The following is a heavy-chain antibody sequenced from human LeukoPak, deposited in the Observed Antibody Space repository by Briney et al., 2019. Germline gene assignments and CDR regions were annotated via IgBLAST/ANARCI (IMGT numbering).Heavy chain of an antibody. Sequence: PGGSLRLSCAASGFTFSSYWMHWVRQAPGKGLEWVSYISSSSHYIYYADSVKGRFTISRDNAKNSLYLQMNSLRAEDTAVYYCARDSSSTQQLWFVYWGQGTLVTVSS. J-gene: IGHJ4*02. V-gene: IGHV3-21*01. CDR3: ARDSSSTQQLWFVY. CDR1: GFTFSSYW. D-gene: IGHD5-18*01. CDR2: ISSSSHYI.